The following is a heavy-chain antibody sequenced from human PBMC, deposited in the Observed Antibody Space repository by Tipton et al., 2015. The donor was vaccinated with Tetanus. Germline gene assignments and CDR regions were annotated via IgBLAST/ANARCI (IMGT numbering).Heavy chain of an antibody. D-gene: IGHD2/OR15-2a*01. CDR1: GFTFSSHW. CDR2: ITQDGRAE. CDR3: VRRWFGTQYYFGMDV. Sequence: GSLRLSCEASGFTFSSHWMSWVRQVPGKGLEWVANITQDGRAEFYLDSVKGRFTISRDNSKNSLSLQMNSLRADDTAVYYCVRRWFGTQYYFGMDVWGQGTTVTISS. V-gene: IGHV3-7*01. J-gene: IGHJ6*02.